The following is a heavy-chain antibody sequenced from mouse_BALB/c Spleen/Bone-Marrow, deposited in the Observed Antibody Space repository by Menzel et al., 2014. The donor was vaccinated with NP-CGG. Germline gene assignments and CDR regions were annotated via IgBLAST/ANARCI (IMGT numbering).Heavy chain of an antibody. CDR2: IWAGGST. CDR3: ARSTMITEGFAY. Sequence: VQRVESGPGLVAPSQSLSFTCTVSGFSLTTYGVHWVRQPPGKGLEWLGVIWAGGSTNYNSALMSRLSISKDNSKSQVFLKMSSLQTDDTAMYYCARSTMITEGFAYWGQGTLVTVSA. CDR1: GFSLTTYG. V-gene: IGHV2-9*02. J-gene: IGHJ3*01. D-gene: IGHD2-4*01.